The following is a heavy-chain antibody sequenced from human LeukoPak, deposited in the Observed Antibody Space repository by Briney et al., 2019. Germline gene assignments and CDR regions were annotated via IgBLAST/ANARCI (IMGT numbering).Heavy chain of an antibody. CDR2: ISSSSSTI. CDR1: GFTFSSYS. D-gene: IGHD1-1*01. V-gene: IGHV3-48*02. J-gene: IGHJ4*02. Sequence: PGGSLRLSCAASGFTFSSYSMDWVRQAPGKGLEWVSYISSSSSTIYYADSVKGRFTISRDNAKNSLYLQVNSLRDEDAAVYYCARDGDWNDGRVYWGQGTLVTVSS. CDR3: ARDGDWNDGRVY.